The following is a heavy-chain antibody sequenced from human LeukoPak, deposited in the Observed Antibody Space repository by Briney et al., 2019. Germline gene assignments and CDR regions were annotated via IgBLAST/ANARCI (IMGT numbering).Heavy chain of an antibody. CDR1: GFTVSTNY. V-gene: IGHV3-53*01. Sequence: PGGSLRLSCAASGFTVSTNYMSWVRQGPGKGLEWVSVIFSRGSTYYAGSVKGRFTISRDNAKNSLYLQMNSLRAEDTALYYCARGAGYSYGYLVYWGQGTLVTVSS. CDR3: ARGAGYSYGYLVY. J-gene: IGHJ4*02. CDR2: IFSRGST. D-gene: IGHD5-18*01.